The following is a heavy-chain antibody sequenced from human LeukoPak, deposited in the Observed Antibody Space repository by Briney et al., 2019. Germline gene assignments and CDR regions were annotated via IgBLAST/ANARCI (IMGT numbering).Heavy chain of an antibody. J-gene: IGHJ5*02. V-gene: IGHV3-30*02. D-gene: IGHD2-15*01. CDR3: AKEAKASRYCSGGSCYSRWFDP. CDR2: IRYDGSNK. Sequence: GGSLRLSCAASGFTFSSYVMHWVRQAPGKGLEWVAFIRYDGSNKYYADSVKGRFTISRDNSKNTLYLQMNSLRAEDTAVYYCAKEAKASRYCSGGSCYSRWFDPWGQGTLVTVSS. CDR1: GFTFSSYV.